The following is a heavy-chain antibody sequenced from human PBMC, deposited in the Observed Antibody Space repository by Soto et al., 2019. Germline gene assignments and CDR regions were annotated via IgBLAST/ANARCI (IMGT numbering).Heavy chain of an antibody. V-gene: IGHV2-5*02. CDR3: APKRDGDRGSKY. J-gene: IGHJ4*02. CDR1: GFSLSTSGVG. Sequence: QITLKESGPPLVKPTQTLTLTCTFSGFSLSTSGVGVGWIRQPPGKALEWLALIYWDDDKRYSPSLKSRPTITKDTSKNQVVLTLTNMDPVDTASYYCAPKRDGDRGSKYWGRGTLVTVSS. CDR2: IYWDDDK.